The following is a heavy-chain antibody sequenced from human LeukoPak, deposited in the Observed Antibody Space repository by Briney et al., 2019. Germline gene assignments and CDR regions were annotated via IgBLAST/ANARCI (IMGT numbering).Heavy chain of an antibody. Sequence: QPGGSLRLSCAASGFTFSNYGMHWVRQAPGKGLDWVAVTSYDGSNEDYADSVKGRFTISRDNSKSTLYLQMNSLRAEDTAVYYCAKDGDRYCRSTSCYGGFDYWGQGTLLTVSS. CDR3: AKDGDRYCRSTSCYGGFDY. J-gene: IGHJ4*02. CDR2: TSYDGSNE. CDR1: GFTFSNYG. V-gene: IGHV3-30*18. D-gene: IGHD2-2*01.